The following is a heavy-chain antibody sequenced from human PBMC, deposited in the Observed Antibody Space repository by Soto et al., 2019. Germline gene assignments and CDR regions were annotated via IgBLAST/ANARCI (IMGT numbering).Heavy chain of an antibody. Sequence: QVHLVQSGTEVKKPGSSVKVSCKASGDTFNNYAISWVRQAPGQGLQWMGGIIPIYDSPSYAQGSHNRVTSTADRYTSTAPFELTGLTSEDTAVYYCAADTFLSGVSGYFHLDFWGQGTLVTVSS. J-gene: IGHJ4*02. D-gene: IGHD3-3*01. CDR3: AADTFLSGVSGYFHLDF. CDR2: IIPIYDSP. CDR1: GDTFNNYA. V-gene: IGHV1-69*06.